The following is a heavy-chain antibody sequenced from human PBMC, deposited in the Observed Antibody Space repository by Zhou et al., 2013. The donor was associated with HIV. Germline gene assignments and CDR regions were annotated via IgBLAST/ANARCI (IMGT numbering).Heavy chain of an antibody. Sequence: QVQLVQSGAEVKEPGSSVKVSCQASGGTFSSDAISWVRQAPGQGLEWMGRISPMFGISNYAQKFQGRLNIYADRSTSTAYMELSGLRSEDTAVYYCARGGPSGWFDPWGQGTLVTVSS. CDR3: ARGGPSGWFDP. CDR1: GGTFSSDA. V-gene: IGHV1-69*04. J-gene: IGHJ5*02. CDR2: ISPMFGIS.